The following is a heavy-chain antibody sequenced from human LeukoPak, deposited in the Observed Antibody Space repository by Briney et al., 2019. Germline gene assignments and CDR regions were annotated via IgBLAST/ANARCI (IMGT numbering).Heavy chain of an antibody. D-gene: IGHD3-22*01. V-gene: IGHV4-34*01. J-gene: IGHJ4*02. CDR2: INHSGSA. CDR3: ARARGDYYDSSGYYSAFDY. Sequence: SETLSLTCAVYGGPFSGYYWSWIRQPPGKGLEWIGEINHSGSANYNPSLKSRVTVSVDMSKNQFSLKLSSVTAADTAVYYCARARGDYYDSSGYYSAFDYWGQGTLVTVSS. CDR1: GGPFSGYY.